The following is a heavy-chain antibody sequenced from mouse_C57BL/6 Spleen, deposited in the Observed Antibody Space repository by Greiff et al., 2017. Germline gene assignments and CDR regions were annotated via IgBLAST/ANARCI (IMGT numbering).Heavy chain of an antibody. CDR3: IAYYSNFAWFAY. Sequence: DVKLQESGAELVRPGASVKLSCTASGFNIKDDYMHWVKQRPEQGLEWIGWIDPENGDTEYASKFQGKATITADTSSNTAYLQLSSLTAEDTAVYYCIAYYSNFAWFAYWGQGTLVTVSA. V-gene: IGHV14-4*01. J-gene: IGHJ3*01. CDR2: IDPENGDT. CDR1: GFNIKDDY. D-gene: IGHD2-5*01.